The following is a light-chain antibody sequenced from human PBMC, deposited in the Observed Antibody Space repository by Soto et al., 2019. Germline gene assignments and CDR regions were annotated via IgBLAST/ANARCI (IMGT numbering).Light chain of an antibody. V-gene: IGLV2-18*01. J-gene: IGLJ1*01. CDR3: NLYTSSNTYV. CDR2: EVT. CDR1: SSDVGDYNH. Sequence: QSVLTQPPSVSGSPGQSVTISCTGTSSDVGDYNHVSWYQQSPGTVPKLLIYEVTSRPSGVPDRFSGSKSGNTASLTISGLQAEDEADYYCNLYTSSNTYVFGTGTKVTVL.